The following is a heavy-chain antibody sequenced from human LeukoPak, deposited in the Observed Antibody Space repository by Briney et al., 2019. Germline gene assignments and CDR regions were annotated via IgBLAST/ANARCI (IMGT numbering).Heavy chain of an antibody. CDR2: IFWNSGGT. V-gene: IGHV3-9*02. D-gene: IGHD6-13*01. CDR1: GFTSDDHA. CDR3: ARGLAAAASCFDF. Sequence: GGSLRLSCAASGFTSDDHAMHWVRQAPGKGLEWVAGIFWNSGGTGYADSVRGRFTISRDNAKKSLYLQMDSLRAEDTAIFYCARGLAAAASCFDFWGQGTLVTVSS. J-gene: IGHJ4*02.